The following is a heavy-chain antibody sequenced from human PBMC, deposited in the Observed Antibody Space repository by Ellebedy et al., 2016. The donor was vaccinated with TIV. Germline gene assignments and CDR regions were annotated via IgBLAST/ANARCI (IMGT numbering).Heavy chain of an antibody. D-gene: IGHD5-12*01. J-gene: IGHJ4*02. Sequence: GESLKISCAASGFTFSSYWMHWVRQAPGKGLVWVSRINSDGSSTSYADSVKGRFTISRDNAKNTLYLQMNSLRAEDTAVYYCATGIISAYEYWGQGTLVTVSS. V-gene: IGHV3-74*01. CDR1: GFTFSSYW. CDR2: INSDGSST. CDR3: ATGIISAYEY.